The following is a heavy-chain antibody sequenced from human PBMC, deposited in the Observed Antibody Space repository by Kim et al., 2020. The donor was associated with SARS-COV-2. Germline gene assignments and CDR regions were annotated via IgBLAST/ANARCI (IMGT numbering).Heavy chain of an antibody. V-gene: IGHV5-51*01. D-gene: IGHD6-13*01. Sequence: TRYSPSFQGQCTISADKSINTTYLQWSTLKASDTAMYYCATSNGSSWAYFDYWGQGTLVTVSS. CDR2: T. CDR3: ATSNGSSWAYFDY. J-gene: IGHJ4*02.